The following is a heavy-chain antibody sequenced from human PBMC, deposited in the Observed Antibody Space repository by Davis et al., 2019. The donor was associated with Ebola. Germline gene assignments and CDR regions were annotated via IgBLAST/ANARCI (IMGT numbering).Heavy chain of an antibody. J-gene: IGHJ6*02. CDR2: IQYSGST. V-gene: IGHV4-59*11. CDR1: GGSSSTHY. Sequence: SETLSLTCNVSGGSSSTHYWSWIRQPPGKGLEWVGYIQYSGSTNYNPSLRSRVTISIDTSKNQFSLKLSSVTAADTAVYYCARGNYGDYIVLYYYNMDVWGQGTTVTVSS. D-gene: IGHD4-17*01. CDR3: ARGNYGDYIVLYYYNMDV.